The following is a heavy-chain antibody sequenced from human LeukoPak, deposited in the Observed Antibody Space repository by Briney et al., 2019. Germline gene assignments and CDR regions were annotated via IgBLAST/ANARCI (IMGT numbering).Heavy chain of an antibody. CDR1: GFTFSSYW. D-gene: IGHD6-19*01. Sequence: GGSLRLSCAASGFTFSSYWMHWVRQAPGKGLLWVSRINTDGSSTSYADSVKGRFTISRDNAKNSLYLQMNSLRAEDTAVYYCARGVRQWLLTYYFDYWGQGTLVTVSS. J-gene: IGHJ4*02. CDR2: INTDGSST. V-gene: IGHV3-74*01. CDR3: ARGVRQWLLTYYFDY.